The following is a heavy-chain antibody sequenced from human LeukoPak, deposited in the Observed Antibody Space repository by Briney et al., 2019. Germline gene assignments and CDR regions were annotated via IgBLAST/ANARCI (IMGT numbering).Heavy chain of an antibody. V-gene: IGHV1-18*01. D-gene: IGHD6-13*01. CDR3: ARCRDSSSCSYGMDV. J-gene: IGHJ6*02. CDR2: ISAYNGNT. Sequence: ASVKDSCKASGYTFTSYGISRVRQAPGQGLEWMGWISAYNGNTNYAQKLQGGVTMTTDTSTSTAYMELRSLRSDDTAVYYCARCRDSSSCSYGMDVWGQGTTVTVSS. CDR1: GYTFTSYG.